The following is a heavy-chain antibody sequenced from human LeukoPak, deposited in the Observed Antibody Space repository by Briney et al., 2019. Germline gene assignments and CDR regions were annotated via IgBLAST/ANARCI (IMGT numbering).Heavy chain of an antibody. J-gene: IGHJ5*02. CDR3: AATLANWNYTPFLDP. D-gene: IGHD1-7*01. Sequence: SETLSLTCTVSGGSISSGDYYWSWIRQPPGKGLEWLGYIYYSGSTYYNPSLKSRVTISVDTSKNQFSLKLSSVTAADTAVYYCAATLANWNYTPFLDPWGQGTLVTVSS. CDR2: IYYSGST. CDR1: GGSISSGDYY. V-gene: IGHV4-30-4*01.